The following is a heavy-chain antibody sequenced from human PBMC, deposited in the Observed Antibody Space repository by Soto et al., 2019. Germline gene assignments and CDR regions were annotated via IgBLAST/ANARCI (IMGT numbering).Heavy chain of an antibody. D-gene: IGHD2-2*01. CDR3: ARHSGGYQRSEAFDI. J-gene: IGHJ3*02. CDR1: GGSISSSSYY. Sequence: QLQLQESGPGLVKPSETLSLTCTVSGGSISSSSYYWGWIRQPPGKGLEWIGSIYYSGSTYYNPSLKSRVTISVDTSKNQFSLKLSSVTAADTAVYYCARHSGGYQRSEAFDIWGQGTMVTVSS. CDR2: IYYSGST. V-gene: IGHV4-39*01.